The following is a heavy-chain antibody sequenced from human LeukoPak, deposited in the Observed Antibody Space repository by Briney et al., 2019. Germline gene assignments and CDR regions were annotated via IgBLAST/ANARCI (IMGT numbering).Heavy chain of an antibody. J-gene: IGHJ4*02. D-gene: IGHD3-9*01. V-gene: IGHV3-30*04. CDR3: ARGKYDILTGYLYPIDY. CDR2: ISYDGSNK. CDR1: GFTFSSYA. Sequence: PGGSLRLSCAASGFTFSSYAMHWVRQAPGKGLEWVALISYDGSNKYYADSVKGRFTISRDNSKDTLYLQMNSLRAEDTAVYYCARGKYDILTGYLYPIDYWGQGTLVTVSS.